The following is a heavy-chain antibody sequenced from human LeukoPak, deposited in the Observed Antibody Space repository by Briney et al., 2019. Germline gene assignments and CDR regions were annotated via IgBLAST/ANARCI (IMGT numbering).Heavy chain of an antibody. Sequence: ASVKVSCKASGYTFTSYAMHWVRQAPGQRLEWMGWINAGNGNTKNSQKFQGRVTITRDTSASTAYMELSSLRSEDTAVYYCARDGGEWLLPIDYWGQGTLVTVSS. CDR1: GYTFTSYA. CDR2: INAGNGNT. J-gene: IGHJ4*02. D-gene: IGHD3-3*01. CDR3: ARDGGEWLLPIDY. V-gene: IGHV1-3*01.